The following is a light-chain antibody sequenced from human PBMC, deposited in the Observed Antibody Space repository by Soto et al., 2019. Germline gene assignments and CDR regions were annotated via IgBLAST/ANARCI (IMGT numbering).Light chain of an antibody. V-gene: IGKV3-20*01. Sequence: EIVLTQSPGTLSLSPGERATLSCRASQSVASRNLAWYQQRSGQAPRLLIYGTSSRAIHTPDRFSGSGSGTDFTLTIGDLEPEDFAVYFCQHFGNSLWTFGQGTKVDIK. CDR2: GTS. CDR1: QSVASRN. CDR3: QHFGNSLWT. J-gene: IGKJ1*01.